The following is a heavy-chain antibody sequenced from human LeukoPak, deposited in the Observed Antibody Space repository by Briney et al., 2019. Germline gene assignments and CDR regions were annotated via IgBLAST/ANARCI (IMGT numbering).Heavy chain of an antibody. V-gene: IGHV3-30*03. J-gene: IGHJ4*02. CDR1: GFTLSSYA. CDR3: ATDTAPDY. D-gene: IGHD5-18*01. CDR2: ILYDGSEK. Sequence: GGSLRLSCAASGFTLSSYAMHWVRQAPGKGLEWVAVILYDGSEKYYADSVQGRFTISRDNSKNTLYLQMNSLRTEDTAVYYCATDTAPDYWGQGTLVTVSS.